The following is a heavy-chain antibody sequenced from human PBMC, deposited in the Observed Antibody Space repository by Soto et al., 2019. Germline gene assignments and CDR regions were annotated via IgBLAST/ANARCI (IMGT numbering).Heavy chain of an antibody. D-gene: IGHD3-10*01. CDR1: GFTFSSYG. J-gene: IGHJ6*02. Sequence: LSLTCATSGFTFSSYGMHWVRQAPGKGLQWVAVISYDGTNTYYADSVKGRFTISRDNSRNTVYLQMNSLRAEDTAVYYCAKDRGELLRSDFYGMGVWGQGTTVTVSS. CDR2: ISYDGTNT. CDR3: AKDRGELLRSDFYGMGV. V-gene: IGHV3-30*18.